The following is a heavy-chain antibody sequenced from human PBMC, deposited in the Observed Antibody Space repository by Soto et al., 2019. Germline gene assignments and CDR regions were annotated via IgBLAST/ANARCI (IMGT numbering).Heavy chain of an antibody. D-gene: IGHD4-17*01. CDR2: ISYSGTT. CDR1: GGSISSGNYY. CDR3: ATMGTPVTGLYYFDY. Sequence: PXXTLSLPFTVSGGSISSGNYYWSCIRQPPGKGLEWIGFISYSGTTHYSASLRSRVSISVDTSKNQFSLDLSSVTHADTAVYYCATMGTPVTGLYYFDYWGQGTLVTV. V-gene: IGHV4-30-4*01. J-gene: IGHJ4*02.